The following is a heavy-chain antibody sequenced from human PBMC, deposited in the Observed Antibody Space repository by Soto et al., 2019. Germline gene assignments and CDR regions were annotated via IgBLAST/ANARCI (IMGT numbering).Heavy chain of an antibody. V-gene: IGHV3-23*01. CDR2: ISGSGGST. J-gene: IGHJ4*02. Sequence: GGSLRLSCAASGFTFSSYAMSWVRQAPGKGLEWVSAISGSGGSTYYADSGKGRFTISRDNSKNTLYLQMNSLRAEDTAVYYCAKPPRWGGWDPLFDYWGQGTLVTVSS. D-gene: IGHD6-19*01. CDR1: GFTFSSYA. CDR3: AKPPRWGGWDPLFDY.